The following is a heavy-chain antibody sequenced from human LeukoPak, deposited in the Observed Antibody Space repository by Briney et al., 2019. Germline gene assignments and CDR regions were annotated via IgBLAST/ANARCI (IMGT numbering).Heavy chain of an antibody. D-gene: IGHD3-22*01. CDR2: ISGSGGST. J-gene: IGHJ4*02. CDR1: GFTFSSHA. V-gene: IGHV3-23*01. CDR3: AKAHYDSSGYYYCSFDY. Sequence: GGSLRLSCAASGFTFSSHAMSWVRQAPGKGLEWVSAISGSGGSTYYADSVKGRFTISRDNSKNTLYLQMNSLRAEDTAVYYCAKAHYDSSGYYYCSFDYWGQGTLVTVSS.